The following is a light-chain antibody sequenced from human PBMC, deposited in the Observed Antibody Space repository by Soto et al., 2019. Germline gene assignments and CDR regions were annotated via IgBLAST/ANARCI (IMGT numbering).Light chain of an antibody. J-gene: IGLJ1*01. CDR3: QVWDSTSDHYV. CDR2: DDT. V-gene: IGLV3-21*02. Sequence: SYQLTHAPYGSGAPGQTARITCGGNNIGSESLHWYQQKPGQAPVLVVYDDTDRPSGIPERFSGSNSGNTATLTISRVEAGDEADYYCQVWDSTSDHYVFGSGTKVTVL. CDR1: NIGSES.